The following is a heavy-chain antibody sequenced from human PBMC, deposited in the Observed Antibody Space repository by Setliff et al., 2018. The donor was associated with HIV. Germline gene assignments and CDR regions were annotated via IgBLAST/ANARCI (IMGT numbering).Heavy chain of an antibody. CDR1: GGTFSSYA. CDR3: ATDCAVVGGTGSLDS. CDR2: IIPIFGTA. J-gene: IGHJ4*02. Sequence: ASVKVSCKASGGTFSSYAISWVRQAPGQGLEWMGGIIPIFGTANYAQKFQGRVTITADESTSTAYVYLSSLRSEDTAVYYCATDCAVVGGTGSLDSWGQGTLVTVSS. V-gene: IGHV1-69*13. D-gene: IGHD1-26*01.